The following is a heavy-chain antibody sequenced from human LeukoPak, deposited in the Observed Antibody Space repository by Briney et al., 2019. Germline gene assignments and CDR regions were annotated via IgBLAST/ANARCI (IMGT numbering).Heavy chain of an antibody. V-gene: IGHV4-38-2*02. J-gene: IGHJ5*02. CDR3: ASFYYYDSPADWFDP. D-gene: IGHD3-22*01. Sequence: SETLSLTCTVSGYSISSGYYWGWIRQPPGKGLEWIGSIYHSGSTYYNPSLKSRVTISVDTSKNQFSLKLSSVTAADTAVYYCASFYYYDSPADWFDPWGQGTLVTVSS. CDR1: GYSISSGYY. CDR2: IYHSGST.